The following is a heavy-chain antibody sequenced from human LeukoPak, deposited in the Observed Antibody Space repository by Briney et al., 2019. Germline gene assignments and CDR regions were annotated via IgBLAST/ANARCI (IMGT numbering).Heavy chain of an antibody. CDR2: ISSSSSYI. Sequence: GGSLRLSCAASGFTFSSYSMYWVRQAPGKGLEWVSSISSSSSYIYYADSVKGRFTISRDNAKNSLYLQMNSLRAEDTAVYYCARGAKWAYYFDYWGQGTLVTVSS. CDR3: ARGAKWAYYFDY. V-gene: IGHV3-21*01. CDR1: GFTFSSYS. J-gene: IGHJ4*02. D-gene: IGHD1-26*01.